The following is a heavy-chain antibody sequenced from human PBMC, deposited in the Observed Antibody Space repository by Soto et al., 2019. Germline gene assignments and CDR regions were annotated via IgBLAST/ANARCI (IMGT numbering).Heavy chain of an antibody. CDR2: INYSGNT. CDR3: ARHHVRGRTIAGAAEF. Sequence: QGQLQQGGAGLLKPSETLSLTCAVYGGPLSGYYWIWIRQPPGRALEWIGEINYSGNTNYNPSLKRRVTISVDTSKNQLFLNLSSVTAADTAMYYCARHHVRGRTIAGAAEFWGQGTLVTVSS. CDR1: GGPLSGYY. D-gene: IGHD1-26*01. J-gene: IGHJ4*02. V-gene: IGHV4-34*01.